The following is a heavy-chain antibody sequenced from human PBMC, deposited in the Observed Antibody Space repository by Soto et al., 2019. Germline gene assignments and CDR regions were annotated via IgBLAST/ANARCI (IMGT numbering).Heavy chain of an antibody. V-gene: IGHV5-51*01. CDR1: GYSFSFYW. CDR2: MYPDDSDI. D-gene: IGHD3-22*01. Sequence: GEPLKISCKASGYSFSFYWIVWVRQMPGKGLEWMAIMYPDDSDIRYSPSFEAHVTISADKSTSTAFLQWSSLKASDTAMYYCATAYVYDFENSNYYRDAFDIWGQGTLVTVSS. J-gene: IGHJ3*02. CDR3: ATAYVYDFENSNYYRDAFDI.